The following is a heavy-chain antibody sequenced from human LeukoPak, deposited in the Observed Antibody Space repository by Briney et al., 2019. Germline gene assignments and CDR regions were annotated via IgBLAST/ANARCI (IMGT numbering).Heavy chain of an antibody. CDR2: ISGSGGST. J-gene: IGHJ4*02. CDR1: GFTFSSYS. D-gene: IGHD6-13*01. Sequence: GGSLRLSCAASGFTFSSYSMNWVRQAPGKGLEWVSAISGSGGSTYYADSVKGRFTISRDNSKNSLYLQMNSLRAEDTAVYYCARDPLSSSSFDLWGQGTLVTVSS. CDR3: ARDPLSSSSFDL. V-gene: IGHV3-23*01.